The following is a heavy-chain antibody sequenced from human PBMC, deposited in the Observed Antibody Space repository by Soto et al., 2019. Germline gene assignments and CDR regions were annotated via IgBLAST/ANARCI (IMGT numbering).Heavy chain of an antibody. V-gene: IGHV3-48*02. D-gene: IGHD3-16*01. J-gene: IGHJ4*02. Sequence: EVPLVDSGGHLVQRGGSLRLSCAASGFTFNAYNMNWVRQAPGKGLEWISHITYSGSITYYADSVKGRFTISRDNAKDSLYLQMNSLRDEDTSVYYCARDTGGRGGYHPTDFWGQGTLVTVSP. CDR3: ARDTGGRGGYHPTDF. CDR2: ITYSGSIT. CDR1: GFTFNAYN.